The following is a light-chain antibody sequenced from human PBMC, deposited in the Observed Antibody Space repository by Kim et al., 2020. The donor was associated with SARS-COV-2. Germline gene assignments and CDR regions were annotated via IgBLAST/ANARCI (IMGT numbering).Light chain of an antibody. CDR1: QSVNTN. CDR3: QQYSVWHPTWT. V-gene: IGKV3-15*01. Sequence: PRDRATLSCKAVQSVNTNLVWLQQQPGQTPRLLMYGASIRATSVPTRFSGSGSGTDFTLTINGLQSEDYAVYYCQQYSVWHPTWTFGQGTKVDIK. J-gene: IGKJ1*01. CDR2: GAS.